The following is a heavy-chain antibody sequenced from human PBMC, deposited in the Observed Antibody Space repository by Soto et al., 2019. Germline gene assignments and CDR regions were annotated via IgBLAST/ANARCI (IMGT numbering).Heavy chain of an antibody. CDR2: IYYSGST. CDR1: GGSISSGSYY. J-gene: IGHJ5*02. Sequence: SETLSLTCTVSGGSISSGSYYWSWIRQPPGKGLEWIGYIYYSGSTNYNPSLKSRVTISVDTSKNQFSLKLSSVTAADTAVYYCALSAKWLDNWFDPWGRGTLVTVSS. CDR3: ALSAKWLDNWFDP. D-gene: IGHD3-22*01. V-gene: IGHV4-61*01.